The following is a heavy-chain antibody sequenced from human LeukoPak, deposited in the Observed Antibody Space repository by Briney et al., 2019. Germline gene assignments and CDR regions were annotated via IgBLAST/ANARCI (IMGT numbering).Heavy chain of an antibody. CDR2: IYTSGNT. Sequence: SETLSLTCTVSGGSISSSYCSWIRQPAGKGLEWIGRIYTSGNTNYNPSLKSRVTMSVDTSKRQFSLKLSSVTAADTAVYYCARDGGTFLLDYWGQGTPVTVSP. V-gene: IGHV4-4*07. CDR1: GGSISSSY. CDR3: ARDGGTFLLDY. J-gene: IGHJ4*02.